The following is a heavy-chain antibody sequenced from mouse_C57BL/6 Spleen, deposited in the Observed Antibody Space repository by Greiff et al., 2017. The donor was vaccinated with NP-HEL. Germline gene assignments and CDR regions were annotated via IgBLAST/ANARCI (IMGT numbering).Heavy chain of an antibody. CDR3: TRGGYWLGFDY. Sequence: EVQVVESGEGLVKPGGSLKLSCAASGFTFSSYAMSWVRQTPEKRLAWVAYISSGGDYIYYADTVKGRFTISRDNARNTLYLQMSSLKSEDTAMYYCTRGGYWLGFDYWGQGTTLTVSS. V-gene: IGHV5-9-1*02. CDR1: GFTFSSYA. D-gene: IGHD2-3*01. J-gene: IGHJ2*01. CDR2: ISSGGDYI.